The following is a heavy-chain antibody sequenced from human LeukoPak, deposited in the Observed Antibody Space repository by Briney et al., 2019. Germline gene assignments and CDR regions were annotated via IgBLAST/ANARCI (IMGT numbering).Heavy chain of an antibody. D-gene: IGHD1-26*01. CDR1: DDSMRSYY. Sequence: PSETLSLTCTVSDDSMRSYYWSWIRQSPGKGLEWIGYIFYSGTATYNPSLQSRVTFAIDTSKNQFSLRLTSVTAADTAVYYCASCIDLGIVGATSLFEYWGQGTPVAVSS. J-gene: IGHJ4*02. CDR3: ASCIDLGIVGATSLFEY. CDR2: IFYSGTA. V-gene: IGHV4-59*01.